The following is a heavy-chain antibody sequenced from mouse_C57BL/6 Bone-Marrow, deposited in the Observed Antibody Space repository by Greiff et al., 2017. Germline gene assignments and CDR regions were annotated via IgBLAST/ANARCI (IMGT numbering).Heavy chain of an antibody. J-gene: IGHJ3*01. V-gene: IGHV1-81*01. CDR1: GYTFTSYG. Sequence: VQLQESGAELGRPGASVKLSCKASGYTFTSYGISWVKQRTGQGLEWIGEIYPRSGNTYYNEKFKGKATLTADKSSSTAYMELRSLTSEDSAVYFCARRNLGAWFAYWGQGTLVTVSA. D-gene: IGHD4-1*01. CDR2: IYPRSGNT. CDR3: ARRNLGAWFAY.